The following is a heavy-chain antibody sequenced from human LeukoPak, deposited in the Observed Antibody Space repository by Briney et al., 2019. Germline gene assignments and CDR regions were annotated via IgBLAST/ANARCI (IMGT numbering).Heavy chain of an antibody. Sequence: GGSLRLSCAVSGLTFSSYWMTWVRQAPGKGLELVANMKQDGSEKYYVDSVKGRFTISRDNAKNSLYLQMSSVRAEDTAVYYCARVGCTSTSCLANWGQGTLVTVSS. V-gene: IGHV3-7*01. J-gene: IGHJ4*02. D-gene: IGHD2-2*01. CDR2: MKQDGSEK. CDR3: ARVGCTSTSCLAN. CDR1: GLTFSSYW.